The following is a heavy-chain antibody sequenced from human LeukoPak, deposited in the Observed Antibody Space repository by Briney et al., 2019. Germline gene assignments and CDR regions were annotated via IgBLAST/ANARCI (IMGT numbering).Heavy chain of an antibody. CDR3: AADSQFYVWGSYRYKPQPDFDY. CDR2: INPSGGST. CDR1: GYTFTSYY. V-gene: IGHV1-46*01. J-gene: IGHJ4*02. D-gene: IGHD3-16*02. Sequence: GASVKVSCKASGYTFTSYYMHWVRQAPGQGLEWMGIINPSGGSTNYAQKFQERVTITRDMSTSTAYMELSSLRSEDTAVYYCAADSQFYVWGSYRYKPQPDFDYWGQGTLVTVSS.